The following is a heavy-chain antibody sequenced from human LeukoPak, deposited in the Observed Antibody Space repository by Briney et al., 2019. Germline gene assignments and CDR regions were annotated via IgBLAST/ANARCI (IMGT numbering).Heavy chain of an antibody. J-gene: IGHJ3*02. D-gene: IGHD3-9*01. Sequence: ASVNVSCKASGGTFSSYAISWVRQAPGQGLEWMGGIIPIFGTANYAQKSQGRVTITADESTSTAYMELSSLRSEDTAVYYCARDAGWYYDILTGQKKVDAFDIWGRGTMVTVSS. CDR3: ARDAGWYYDILTGQKKVDAFDI. CDR1: GGTFSSYA. CDR2: IIPIFGTA. V-gene: IGHV1-69*13.